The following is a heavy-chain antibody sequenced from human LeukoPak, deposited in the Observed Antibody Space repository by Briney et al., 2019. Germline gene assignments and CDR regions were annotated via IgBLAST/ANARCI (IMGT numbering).Heavy chain of an antibody. CDR1: GGSFSGYY. J-gene: IGHJ4*02. Sequence: SETLSLTCAVYGGSFSGYYWSWICQPPGKGLEWIGEINHSGSTNYNPSLKSRVTISVDTSKNQFSLKLSSVTAADTAVYYFARGPYCGGDCYSHLDYWGQGTLVTVSS. V-gene: IGHV4-34*01. D-gene: IGHD2-21*02. CDR2: INHSGST. CDR3: ARGPYCGGDCYSHLDY.